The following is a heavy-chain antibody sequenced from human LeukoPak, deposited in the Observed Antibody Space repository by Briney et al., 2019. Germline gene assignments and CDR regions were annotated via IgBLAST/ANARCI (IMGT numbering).Heavy chain of an antibody. Sequence: PGGSLRLSCAASGFTFSSYEMNWVRQAPGKGLEWVSGITGAGHTYYADSVQGRFTIYRDNSKNTLYLQMNRLGAEDTAIYYCVQDWAWGAFGYWGQGTLVTVSS. CDR3: VQDWAWGAFGY. J-gene: IGHJ4*02. D-gene: IGHD7-27*01. CDR1: GFTFSSYE. V-gene: IGHV3-23*01. CDR2: ITGAGHT.